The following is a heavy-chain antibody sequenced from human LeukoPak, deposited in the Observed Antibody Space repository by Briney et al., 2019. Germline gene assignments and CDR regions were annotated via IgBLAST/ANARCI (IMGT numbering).Heavy chain of an antibody. J-gene: IGHJ5*02. CDR2: IIPILGIA. Sequence: SVKVSCKASGGTFSSCTISWVRQAPGQGLEWMGRIIPILGIANYAQKFQGRVTITADKSTSTAYMELSSLRSEDTAVYYCARESGYEGGWFDPWGQGTLVTVSS. CDR3: ARESGYEGGWFDP. D-gene: IGHD5-12*01. V-gene: IGHV1-69*04. CDR1: GGTFSSCT.